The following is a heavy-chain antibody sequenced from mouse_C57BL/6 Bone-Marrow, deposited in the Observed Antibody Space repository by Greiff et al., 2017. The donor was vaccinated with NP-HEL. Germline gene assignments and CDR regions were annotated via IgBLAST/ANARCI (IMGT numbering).Heavy chain of an antibody. Sequence: EVKLMESGGGLVQPGGSMKLSCAASGFTFSDAWMDWVRQSPEKGLEWVAEIRNKANNHATYYAESVKGRFTISRDDSKSSVYLQMNSLRAEDTGIYYCTRMTTVVATRAMDYWGQGTSVTVSS. J-gene: IGHJ4*01. D-gene: IGHD1-1*01. CDR1: GFTFSDAW. CDR3: TRMTTVVATRAMDY. CDR2: IRNKANNHAT. V-gene: IGHV6-6*01.